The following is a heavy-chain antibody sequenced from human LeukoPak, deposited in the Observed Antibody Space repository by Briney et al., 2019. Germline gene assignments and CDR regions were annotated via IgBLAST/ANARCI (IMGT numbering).Heavy chain of an antibody. V-gene: IGHV3-33*08. CDR3: ARDLAVVAAKRGWSLYYYYGMDV. J-gene: IGHJ6*02. D-gene: IGHD2-15*01. CDR1: GFTFSSYS. Sequence: GGSLRLSCAASGFTFSSYSMNWVRQAPGKGLEWVAVIWYDGSNKYYADSVKGRFTISRDNSKNTLYLQMNSLRAEDTAVYYCARDLAVVAAKRGWSLYYYYGMDVWGQGTTVTVSS. CDR2: IWYDGSNK.